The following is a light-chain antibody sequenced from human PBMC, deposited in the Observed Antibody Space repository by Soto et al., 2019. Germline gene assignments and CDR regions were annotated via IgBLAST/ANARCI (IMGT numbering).Light chain of an antibody. V-gene: IGKV3-20*01. CDR3: QQYRT. J-gene: IGKJ1*01. CDR1: QSVSSSY. CDR2: GAS. Sequence: EIVLTQSPGTLSLSPGERATLSCRASQSVSSSYLAWYQQKPGQAPRLLIYGASSRATGIPDRFSGSGSGTDFTLTISRLEPEDFAVYYCQQYRTFGQGTMVEIK.